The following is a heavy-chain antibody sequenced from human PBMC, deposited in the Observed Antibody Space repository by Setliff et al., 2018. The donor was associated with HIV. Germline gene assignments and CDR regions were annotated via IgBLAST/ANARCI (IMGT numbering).Heavy chain of an antibody. CDR2: IYYTGAT. CDR1: GGSIDTYY. J-gene: IGHJ4*01. D-gene: IGHD2-15*01. CDR3: AREAPGSRNRWPYYFDY. V-gene: IGHV4-59*01. Sequence: TSETLSLTCTVSGGSIDTYYWTWLRQSPGKGPEWIGYIYYTGATNYSPSLKSRVTILLDTSRRQFSLKLFSVTAADTAVYYCAREAPGSRNRWPYYFDYWGHGTLVTVSS.